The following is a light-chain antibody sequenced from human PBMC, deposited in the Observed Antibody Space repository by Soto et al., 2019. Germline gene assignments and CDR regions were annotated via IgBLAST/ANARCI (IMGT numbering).Light chain of an antibody. CDR3: QQSYIFPKT. CDR1: QMINIW. V-gene: IGKV1-5*01. CDR2: DAS. J-gene: IGKJ1*01. Sequence: DIRMTQSPSTLPAYVGDRVTITCRARQMINIWLAWYQQKPGKAPKLLIYDASILESGVPSRFSGSGSGTEFTLTIISLQPEDFATYYCQQSYIFPKTFGRGAKV.